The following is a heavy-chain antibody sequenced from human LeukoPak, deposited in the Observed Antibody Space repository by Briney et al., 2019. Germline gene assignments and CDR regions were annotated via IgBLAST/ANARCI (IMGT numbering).Heavy chain of an antibody. CDR1: GGSFSGYY. J-gene: IGHJ4*02. Sequence: PSETLSLTCAVYGGSFSGYYWSWIRQPPGKGLEWIGYIYYSGSTNYNPSLKSRVTISVDTSKNQFSLKLSSVTAADTAVYYCARSQGRWLQLVDYWGQGTLVTVSS. D-gene: IGHD5-24*01. CDR3: ARSQGRWLQLVDY. CDR2: IYYSGST. V-gene: IGHV4-59*01.